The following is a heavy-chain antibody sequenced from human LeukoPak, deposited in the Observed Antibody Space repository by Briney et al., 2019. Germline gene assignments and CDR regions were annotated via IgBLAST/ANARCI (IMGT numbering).Heavy chain of an antibody. D-gene: IGHD6-19*01. CDR2: ISSSSSYI. Sequence: PGGSLRLSCAASGFTFSSYSMNWVRQAPAKGREWVSSISSSSSYIYYADSVKGRFTISRDNAKNSLYLQMNSLRAEDTAVYYCARDSGSGWYDYWGQGTLVTVSS. V-gene: IGHV3-21*01. CDR1: GFTFSSYS. J-gene: IGHJ4*02. CDR3: ARDSGSGWYDY.